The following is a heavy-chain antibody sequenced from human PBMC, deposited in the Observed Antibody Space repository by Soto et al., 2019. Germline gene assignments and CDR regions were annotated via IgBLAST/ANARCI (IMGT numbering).Heavy chain of an antibody. CDR1: GATFTSST. D-gene: IGHD3-22*01. V-gene: IGHV1-58*01. J-gene: IGHJ4*02. Sequence: SVKVSCKASGATFTSSTVNWVRQARGQPPEWIGWILVGSGQTNSAQKFQGRVAITRDMSTYTAYLELNSLRSDDSAVYYCASISSGYYRVFDYWGQGTPVTVSS. CDR3: ASISSGYYRVFDY. CDR2: ILVGSGQT.